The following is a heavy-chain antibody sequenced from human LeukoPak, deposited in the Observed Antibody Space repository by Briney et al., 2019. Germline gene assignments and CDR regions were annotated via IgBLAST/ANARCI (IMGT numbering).Heavy chain of an antibody. Sequence: SETLSLTCAVYGGSFSGYYWSWIRQPPGKGLEWIGEINHSVSTNYNPSLKSRVTISVDTSKNQFSLKLSSVTAADTAVYYCARGGLQYFNWLSVWGQGTLVTVSS. D-gene: IGHD3-9*01. J-gene: IGHJ4*02. CDR3: ARGGLQYFNWLSV. CDR2: INHSVST. V-gene: IGHV4-34*01. CDR1: GGSFSGYY.